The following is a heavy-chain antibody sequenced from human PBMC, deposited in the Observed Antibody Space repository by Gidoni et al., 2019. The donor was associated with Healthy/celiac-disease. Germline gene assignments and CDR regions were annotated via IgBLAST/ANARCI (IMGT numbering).Heavy chain of an antibody. CDR3: ARTQYCSGGSCKEFDY. D-gene: IGHD2-15*01. J-gene: IGHJ4*02. Sequence: QVQLVQSGAEVKKHGASVKVSCKASGYTFTGYYMHWVRQAPGQGLEWMGWINPNSGGTNYAQKFQGWVTMTRDTSISTAYMELSRLRSDDTAVYYCARTQYCSGGSCKEFDYWGQGTLVTVSS. V-gene: IGHV1-2*04. CDR1: GYTFTGYY. CDR2: INPNSGGT.